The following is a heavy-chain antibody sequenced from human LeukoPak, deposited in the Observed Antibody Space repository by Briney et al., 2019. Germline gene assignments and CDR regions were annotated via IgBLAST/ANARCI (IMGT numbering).Heavy chain of an antibody. CDR2: IRYDGDNK. Sequence: GGSLRLSCAASGFTFSSHGMHWVRQAPRKGLEWVAFIRYDGDNKNYADSVKGRFTISRDNSKNTLYLQMDSLRVEDTAVFYCAKDPGSPTGSNRFDYWGQGTLVIVSS. CDR1: GFTFSSHG. J-gene: IGHJ4*02. D-gene: IGHD4-11*01. V-gene: IGHV3-30*02. CDR3: AKDPGSPTGSNRFDY.